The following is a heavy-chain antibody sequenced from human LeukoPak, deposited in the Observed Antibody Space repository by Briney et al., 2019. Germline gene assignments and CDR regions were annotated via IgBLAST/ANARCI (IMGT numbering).Heavy chain of an antibody. J-gene: IGHJ6*03. Sequence: SETLSLTCTVSGGSISNYFWSWIRQPPGKGLECIGYIYYSDSTNYNPSLKSRVTVSVDASKNQFSLKLSSVTAADTAVYYCARFPGGAEYRHYYYMDVWGKGTTVTVSS. CDR1: GGSISNYF. CDR3: ARFPGGAEYRHYYYMDV. D-gene: IGHD1-14*01. CDR2: IYYSDST. V-gene: IGHV4-59*01.